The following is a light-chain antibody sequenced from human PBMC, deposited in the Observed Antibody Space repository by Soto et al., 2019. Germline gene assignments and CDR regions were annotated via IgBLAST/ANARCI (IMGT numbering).Light chain of an antibody. CDR3: AEWDDSLNGYV. CDR1: SSNVGGNT. V-gene: IGLV1-44*01. J-gene: IGLJ1*01. Sequence: QSVLTQPPSASGTPGQRGTISCSGSSSNVGGNTVNWYQHLPGTAPKLVIYSNNQRTSGVPDRFSGSRSGTSASLAISGLQSEDEADYYCAEWDDSLNGYVFGTGPKVTVL. CDR2: SNN.